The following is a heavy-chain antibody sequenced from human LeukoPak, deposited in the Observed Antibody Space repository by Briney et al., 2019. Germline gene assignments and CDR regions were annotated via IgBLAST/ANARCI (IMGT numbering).Heavy chain of an antibody. J-gene: IGHJ4*02. V-gene: IGHV3-49*04. CDR3: ARVPRCSSTSCYAG. CDR2: IRSKVYGGTP. CDR1: GFTFGDYA. Sequence: GGSLRLSCTASGFTFGDYAMTWVRQAPGKGLEWVGFIRSKVYGGTPEYAASVKGRFTISRDDSKGIAYLQMNSLRAEDTAVYYCARVPRCSSTSCYAGWGQGTLVTVSS. D-gene: IGHD2-2*01.